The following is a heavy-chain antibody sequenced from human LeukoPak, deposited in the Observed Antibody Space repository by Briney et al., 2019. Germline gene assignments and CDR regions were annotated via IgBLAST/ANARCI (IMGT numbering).Heavy chain of an antibody. D-gene: IGHD5-18*01. CDR3: ANTGYNYEFDY. CDR2: INRDGSGI. J-gene: IGHJ4*02. V-gene: IGHV3-74*01. Sequence: GRSLRLSCAASGFTFSTYWMHWVRQAPRKGLVWISRINRDGSGITYADSVKGRFTISRDNAKGILYLQMNSLRAEDTAVYYCANTGYNYEFDYWGQGTLVTVSS. CDR1: GFTFSTYW.